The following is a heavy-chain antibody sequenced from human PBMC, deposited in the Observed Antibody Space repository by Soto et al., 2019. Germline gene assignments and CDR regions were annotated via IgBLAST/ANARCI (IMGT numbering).Heavy chain of an antibody. J-gene: IGHJ3*02. Sequence: QVQLVESGGGVVQPGRSLRLSCAASGFTFSSYAVHWVRQAPGRGLEWVAVISYDGSNKYYADSVKGRFTISRDNSKNTLYLQMNSLRAEDTAVYYCARVTKQYYYDSSGYYYPDAFDIWGQGTMVTVS. V-gene: IGHV3-30-3*01. CDR3: ARVTKQYYYDSSGYYYPDAFDI. D-gene: IGHD3-22*01. CDR2: ISYDGSNK. CDR1: GFTFSSYA.